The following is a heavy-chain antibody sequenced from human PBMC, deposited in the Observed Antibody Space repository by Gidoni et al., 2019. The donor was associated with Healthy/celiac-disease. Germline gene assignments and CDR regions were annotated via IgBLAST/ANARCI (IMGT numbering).Heavy chain of an antibody. D-gene: IGHD6-19*01. Sequence: EVQLVEYGGGLVQPGRSLRLSCAASASTFDDYAMHWVRQAPGKGREWVGGISWNSGSIGYADSVKGRFTISRDNAKNSLYLQMNSLRAEDTALYYCAKSTGIAVAGSFNDAFDIWGQGTMVTVSS. J-gene: IGHJ3*02. CDR3: AKSTGIAVAGSFNDAFDI. CDR1: ASTFDDYA. V-gene: IGHV3-9*01. CDR2: ISWNSGSI.